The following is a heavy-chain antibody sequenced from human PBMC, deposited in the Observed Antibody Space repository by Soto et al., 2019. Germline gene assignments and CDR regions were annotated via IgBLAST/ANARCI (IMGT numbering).Heavy chain of an antibody. CDR1: GYTFTSYG. CDR2: ISAYNGNT. V-gene: IGHV1-18*01. D-gene: IGHD3-3*02. CDR3: ASQLVGFLEWLPDYYYGMDV. J-gene: IGHJ6*02. Sequence: ASVKVSCKASGYTFTSYGISWVRQAPGQGLEWMGWISAYNGNTNYARKLQGRVTMTTDTSTSTAYMELRSLRSDDTAVYYCASQLVGFLEWLPDYYYGMDVWGQGTTVTVSS.